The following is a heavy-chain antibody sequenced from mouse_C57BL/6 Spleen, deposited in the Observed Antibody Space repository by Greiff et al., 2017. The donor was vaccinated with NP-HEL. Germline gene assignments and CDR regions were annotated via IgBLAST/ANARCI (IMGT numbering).Heavy chain of an antibody. J-gene: IGHJ2*01. CDR3: ASDPYYFDY. Sequence: QVQLKQSGAELAKPGASVKLSCKASGYTFTSYWMHWVKQRPGQGLEWIGYINPSSGYTTYNQKFKDKATLTADKSSITAYMHLSSLTYEDSAVYYCASDPYYFDYWGQGTTLTVSS. CDR1: GYTFTSYW. CDR2: INPSSGYT. V-gene: IGHV1-7*01.